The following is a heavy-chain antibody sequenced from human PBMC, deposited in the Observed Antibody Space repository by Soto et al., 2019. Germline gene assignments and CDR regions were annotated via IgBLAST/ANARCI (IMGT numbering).Heavy chain of an antibody. J-gene: IGHJ4*02. Sequence: QVQLVQSGAEVKKPGSSVKVSCKASGGTFSSYAISWVRQAPGQGLEWMGGIIPIFGTANYAQKFQGRVTITGDESTGTAYVELSSLRSEDTAVYYGARGRGDSVWGSYREIWGYGGQGTLVPVPS. CDR2: IIPIFGTA. CDR1: GGTFSSYA. V-gene: IGHV1-69*01. D-gene: IGHD3-16*02. CDR3: ARGRGDSVWGSYREIWGY.